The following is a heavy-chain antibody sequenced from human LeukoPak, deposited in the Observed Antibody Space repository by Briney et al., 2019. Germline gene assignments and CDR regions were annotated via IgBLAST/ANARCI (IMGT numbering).Heavy chain of an antibody. V-gene: IGHV3-64*01. Sequence: GGSLRLSSVASGFSFSDYIMHWVRQAPGKGLEYVSAIRSDGSSTVYPNSVKGRFTISRDNSKSTLYLQLGSLRAEDTAVYYCTRRYGDHSGWAGYHDSWGQGTLVTVSS. CDR3: TRRYGDHSGWAGYHDS. D-gene: IGHD6-19*01. CDR2: IRSDGSST. J-gene: IGHJ4*02. CDR1: GFSFSDYI.